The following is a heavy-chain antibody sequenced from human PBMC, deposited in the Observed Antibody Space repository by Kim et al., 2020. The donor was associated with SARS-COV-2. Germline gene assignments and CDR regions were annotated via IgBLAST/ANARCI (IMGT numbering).Heavy chain of an antibody. D-gene: IGHD2-15*01. Sequence: ASVKVSCKASGYTFTSYAMNWVRQAPGQGLEWMGWINTNTGNPTYAQGFTGRFVFSLDTSVSTAYLQISSLKAEDTAVYYCARGNVGDIVVVVAADFDYWGQGTLVTVSS. V-gene: IGHV7-4-1*02. J-gene: IGHJ4*02. CDR1: GYTFTSYA. CDR2: INTNTGNP. CDR3: ARGNVGDIVVVVAADFDY.